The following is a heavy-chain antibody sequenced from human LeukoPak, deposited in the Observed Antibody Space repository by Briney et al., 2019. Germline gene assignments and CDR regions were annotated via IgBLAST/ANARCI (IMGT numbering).Heavy chain of an antibody. CDR1: GGSLSSSSYY. CDR3: ARPYSSGAGFDY. Sequence: SETLSLTCTVSGGSLSSSSYYWGWIRQPPGKGLEWIGSIYYSGSTYYNPSLKSRVTISVDTSKNQFSLKLSSVTAADTAVYYCARPYSSGAGFDYWGQGTLVTVSS. V-gene: IGHV4-39*01. J-gene: IGHJ4*02. D-gene: IGHD6-19*01. CDR2: IYYSGST.